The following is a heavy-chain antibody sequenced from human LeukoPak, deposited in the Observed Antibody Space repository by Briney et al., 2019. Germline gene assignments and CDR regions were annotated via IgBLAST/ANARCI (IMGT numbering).Heavy chain of an antibody. D-gene: IGHD2-2*01. J-gene: IGHJ4*02. CDR1: GITFSSYA. CDR3: AGPGNTSWLNPAYFDY. V-gene: IGHV3-23*01. Sequence: QPGGSLRLSCAASGITFSSYAMSCGRQAPGKGLEWVLAISGSGGSTYYADSVKGRFTISRDNSKNTLYLQMNSLRAEDTAVYYCAGPGNTSWLNPAYFDYCGGGSLVTVYS. CDR2: ISGSGGST.